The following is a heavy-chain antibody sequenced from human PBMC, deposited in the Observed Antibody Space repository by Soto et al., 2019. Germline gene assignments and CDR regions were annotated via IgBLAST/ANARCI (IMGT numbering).Heavy chain of an antibody. J-gene: IGHJ5*02. V-gene: IGHV4-4*02. Sequence: QVQLQESGPGLVKPSGTLSLTCAVSGGSISSSNWWSWVRQPPGKGLEWIGEIYHSGSTNYNPSLKTRATISXXKXKXXFSLELSSVTAADTAVYYCARYHRRLWCGEVWFDPWGQGTLVTVSS. CDR2: IYHSGST. CDR3: ARYHRRLWCGEVWFDP. CDR1: GGSISSSNW. D-gene: IGHD3-10*01.